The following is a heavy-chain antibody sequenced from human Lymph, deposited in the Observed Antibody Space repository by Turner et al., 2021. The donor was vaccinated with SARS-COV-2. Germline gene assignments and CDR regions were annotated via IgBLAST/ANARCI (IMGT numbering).Heavy chain of an antibody. CDR3: ARDVERYNDFWSGYSGGYGLDV. V-gene: IGHV1-2*02. CDR2: INPNSGGT. Sequence: QVQLVQSGAEVKKPGASVKVSCKASGYTFTGYYMHWVRQAPGQGLEVSGRINPNSGGTNYAQKFQGRGTMTRDTSISTAYMELSRLRSDDTAVYYCARDVERYNDFWSGYSGGYGLDVWGQGTTVTVSS. D-gene: IGHD3-3*01. J-gene: IGHJ6*02. CDR1: GYTFTGYY.